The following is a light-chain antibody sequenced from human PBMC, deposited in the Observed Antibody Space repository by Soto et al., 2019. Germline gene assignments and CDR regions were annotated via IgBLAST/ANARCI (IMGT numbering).Light chain of an antibody. CDR1: QDVSNY. CDR2: DAS. V-gene: IGKV1-33*01. J-gene: IGKJ5*01. Sequence: LQLAPSPSSLSASVGDSGNIPCQASQDVSNYLNWYKQQLGKAPKLRIYDASNLETGVPSRFSGSGSGTYFSFTISSMQPEYFATYYCQQYSNLITFGQGTRVENK. CDR3: QQYSNLIT.